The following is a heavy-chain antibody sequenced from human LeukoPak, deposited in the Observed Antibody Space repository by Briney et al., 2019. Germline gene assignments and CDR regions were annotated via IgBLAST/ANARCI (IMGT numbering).Heavy chain of an antibody. J-gene: IGHJ5*02. D-gene: IGHD3-22*01. CDR2: IIPIFGTA. CDR1: GGTFSSYA. CDR3: ARKVPNDSSGYYYRGQFDP. Sequence: SVKVSCKASGGTFSSYAISWVRQAPGQGLEWMGGIIPIFGTANYAQKFQGRVTITADKSTSTAYMELSSLRSEDTAVYYSARKVPNDSSGYYYRGQFDPWGQGTLVTVSS. V-gene: IGHV1-69*06.